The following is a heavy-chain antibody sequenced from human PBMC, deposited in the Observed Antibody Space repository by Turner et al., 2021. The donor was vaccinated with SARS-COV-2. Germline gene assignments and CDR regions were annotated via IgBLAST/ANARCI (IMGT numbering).Heavy chain of an antibody. CDR2: ISISSSYI. CDR3: ARARWHYYDSSGYYPDAFDI. V-gene: IGHV3-21*01. D-gene: IGHD3-22*01. J-gene: IGHJ3*02. Sequence: EVQLVESGGGLVTPGGSMRLSCAASGLTFSSYSMNWVRQSPGKGLEWVSSISISSSYIYYADSVKGRFTISRDNAKNSLYLQMNSLRAEDTAVYYCARARWHYYDSSGYYPDAFDIWGQGTMVTVSS. CDR1: GLTFSSYS.